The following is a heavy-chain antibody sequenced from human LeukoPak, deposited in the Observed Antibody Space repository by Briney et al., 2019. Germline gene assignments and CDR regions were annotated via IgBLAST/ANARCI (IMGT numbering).Heavy chain of an antibody. Sequence: SVKVSCKASGGIFSSYGISWVRQAPGQGLEWMGGIIPDLDIANYAQKFRGRATITADESTRTAYMELSSLTSDDTAVYYCARVPGFDIVVVPDAYKYFDPWGQGTLVTVSS. J-gene: IGHJ5*02. CDR2: IIPDLDIA. CDR3: ARVPGFDIVVVPDAYKYFDP. D-gene: IGHD2-2*01. CDR1: GGIFSSYG. V-gene: IGHV1-69*13.